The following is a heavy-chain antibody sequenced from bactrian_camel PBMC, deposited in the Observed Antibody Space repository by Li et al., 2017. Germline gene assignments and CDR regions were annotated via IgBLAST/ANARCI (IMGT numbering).Heavy chain of an antibody. D-gene: IGHD5*01. Sequence: QLVESGGGAVQTGGSLRLTCTAVDLTFEGGNQGWYRETPGNEFELVSSIAPDGSRWYADSVKGRFTISYDNAKNTMSLQMNGLKPEDGGMYYCAARDTGLCEIMSAYNYWGQGTQVTVS. V-gene: IGHV3S55*01. CDR1: DLTFEGGN. CDR2: IAPDGSR. CDR3: AARDTGLCEIMSAYNY. J-gene: IGHJ4*01.